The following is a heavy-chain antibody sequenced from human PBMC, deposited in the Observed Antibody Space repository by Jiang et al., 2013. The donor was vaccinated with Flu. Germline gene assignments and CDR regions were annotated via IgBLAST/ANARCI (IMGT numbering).Heavy chain of an antibody. Sequence: VQLLESGGGLVQPGGSLRLSCAASGFTFGSYGFSWVRQAPGKGLEWVSGIGGGGGSGGRTNNADSVKGRFTISRDNSKNTVYLQMNSLRAEDTAIYFCAKASRMVRGYYYGMDGWGQGTTVTVSS. V-gene: IGHV3-23*01. CDR2: IGGGGGSGGRT. CDR1: GFTFGSYG. D-gene: IGHD3-10*01. J-gene: IGHJ6*02. CDR3: AKASRMVRGYYYGMDG.